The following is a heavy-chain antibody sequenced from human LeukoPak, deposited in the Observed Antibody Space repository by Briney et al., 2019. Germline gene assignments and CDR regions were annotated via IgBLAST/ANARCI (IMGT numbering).Heavy chain of an antibody. J-gene: IGHJ3*02. Sequence: SETLSLTCTVSGGSISSYYWSWIRQPSGKGLEWIGYIYYSGSTNYNPSLKSRVTIPVDTSKNQFSLKLSSVTAADTAVYYCARVWGSYRTLGAFDIWGQGTMVTVSS. CDR1: GGSISSYY. CDR3: ARVWGSYRTLGAFDI. D-gene: IGHD3-16*02. CDR2: IYYSGST. V-gene: IGHV4-59*01.